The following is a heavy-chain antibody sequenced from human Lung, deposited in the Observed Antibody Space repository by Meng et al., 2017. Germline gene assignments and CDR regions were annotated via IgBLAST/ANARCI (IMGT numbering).Heavy chain of an antibody. J-gene: IGHJ4*02. D-gene: IGHD4-11*01. CDR2: INHSGST. CDR3: ARGPTTMAHDFDY. V-gene: IGHV4-34*01. Sequence: QVRLQQLGACVVEPFQTLSLPCVSSGGSLSDYYWSWIRQPPGEGLEWIGEINHSGSTNYNPSLESRATISVDTSQNNLSLKLSSVTAADSAVYYCARGPTTMAHDFDYWGQGTLVTVSS. CDR1: GGSLSDYY.